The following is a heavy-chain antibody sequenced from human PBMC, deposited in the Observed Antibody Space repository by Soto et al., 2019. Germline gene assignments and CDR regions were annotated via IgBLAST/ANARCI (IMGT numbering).Heavy chain of an antibody. D-gene: IGHD2-21*01. Sequence: GGSLRLSCVASGFTLSDHDMDWIRQTPGKGMEWIARLRSKPRGSTTEYAASVRGRFTVSRDDSQNSLFLQLNSLNTDDSAIYYCARGLNSFDMWGQGTMVTVSS. J-gene: IGHJ3*02. CDR1: GFTLSDHD. CDR2: LRSKPRGSTT. V-gene: IGHV3-72*01. CDR3: ARGLNSFDM.